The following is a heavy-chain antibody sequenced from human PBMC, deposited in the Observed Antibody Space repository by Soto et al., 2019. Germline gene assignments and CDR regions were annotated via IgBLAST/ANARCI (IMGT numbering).Heavy chain of an antibody. Sequence: QVQLVQSGAEVKKPGASVKVSCKASGYTFTNYDIMWVRQATGQGLEWMGWMDPNSGNTGSAQKFQGRVTMTRNTYISTAHMELSSLRSEDTAVYYCARSGRISGVYWGQGTLVTVSS. J-gene: IGHJ4*02. D-gene: IGHD1-26*01. CDR3: ARSGRISGVY. V-gene: IGHV1-8*01. CDR2: MDPNSGNT. CDR1: GYTFTNYD.